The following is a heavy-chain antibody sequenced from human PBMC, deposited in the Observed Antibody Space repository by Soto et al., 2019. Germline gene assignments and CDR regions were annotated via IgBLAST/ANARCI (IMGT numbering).Heavy chain of an antibody. CDR1: GYTFTSYY. Sequence: ASVKVSCKASGYTFTSYYMHWVRQAPGQGLEWMGIINPSGGSTSYAQKFQGRVTMTRDTSTSTVYMELSSLRSEDTAVYYCARDKASPIRLDYYYYYYMDVWGKGNTVTVSS. CDR3: ARDKASPIRLDYYYYYYMDV. J-gene: IGHJ6*03. V-gene: IGHV1-46*03. CDR2: INPSGGST. D-gene: IGHD5-18*01.